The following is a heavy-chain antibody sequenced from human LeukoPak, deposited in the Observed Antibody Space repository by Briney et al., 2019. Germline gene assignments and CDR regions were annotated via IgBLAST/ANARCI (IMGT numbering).Heavy chain of an antibody. CDR3: ARDRCSSTSCYLDPNWFDP. CDR1: GFTFSSYS. D-gene: IGHD2-2*01. Sequence: GGSLRLSCAASGFTFSSYSMNWVRQAPGKGLEWVSSISSSSSYIYYADSVKGRFTISRDNAKNSLYLHMNSLRAEDTAVYYCARDRCSSTSCYLDPNWFDPWGQGTLVTVSS. CDR2: ISSSSSYI. J-gene: IGHJ5*02. V-gene: IGHV3-21*01.